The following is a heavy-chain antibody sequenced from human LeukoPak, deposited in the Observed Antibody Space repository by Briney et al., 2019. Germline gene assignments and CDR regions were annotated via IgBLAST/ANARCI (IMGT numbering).Heavy chain of an antibody. CDR1: GGSFSGYY. D-gene: IGHD6-13*01. V-gene: IGHV4-34*01. CDR3: ARRAAAQPR. Sequence: SSETLSLTCAVYGGSFSGYYWSWIRQPPGKGLEWIGEINHSGSTNYNPSLKSRVTISVDTSKNQFSLKLSSVTAGDTAVYYCARRAAAQPRWGQGTLVTVSS. J-gene: IGHJ4*02. CDR2: INHSGST.